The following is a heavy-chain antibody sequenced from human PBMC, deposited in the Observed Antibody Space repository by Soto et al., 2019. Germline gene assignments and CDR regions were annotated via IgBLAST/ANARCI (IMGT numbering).Heavy chain of an antibody. CDR1: GYTFTSYG. D-gene: IGHD3-22*01. CDR2: ISAYNGNT. V-gene: IGHV1-18*01. J-gene: IGHJ4*02. CDR3: AREGPGGYDYDY. Sequence: QVQLVQSGAEVKKPGASVKVSCKASGYTFTSYGISWVRQAPGQGLEWMGWISAYNGNTNCAQKLQGRVTMTTDTSTSTSNMEPRSLRTDDTPVYSRAREGPGGYDYDYWGQGTLVTVSS.